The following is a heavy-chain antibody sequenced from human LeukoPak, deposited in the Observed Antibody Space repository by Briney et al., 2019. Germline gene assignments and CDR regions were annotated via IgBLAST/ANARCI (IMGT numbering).Heavy chain of an antibody. D-gene: IGHD2-8*01. CDR3: ARLVYGNGWQIDY. CDR1: GGSIRTSGNY. Sequence: SQTLSLTCTVSGGSIRTSGNYWSWIRHHPGKGLEWMGCIYYSGTTYDSPSLKSRLTVSVDTSKNQFFLDLTSVTAADTAVYYCARLVYGNGWQIDYWGRGTLVTVSS. V-gene: IGHV4-31*03. CDR2: IYYSGTT. J-gene: IGHJ4*02.